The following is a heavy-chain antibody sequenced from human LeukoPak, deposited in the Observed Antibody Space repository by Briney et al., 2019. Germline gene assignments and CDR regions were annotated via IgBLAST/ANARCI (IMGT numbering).Heavy chain of an antibody. CDR1: GFTFSSYA. Sequence: GGSLRLSCSASGFTFSSYAMHWVRQAPGEGLEYVSAISSNGGSTYYADSVKGRFTISRDNSKNTLYLQMSSLRAEDTAVYYCVKGYCSSTSCYGPWFDPWGQGTLVTVSS. CDR3: VKGYCSSTSCYGPWFDP. J-gene: IGHJ5*02. V-gene: IGHV3-64D*06. D-gene: IGHD2-2*01. CDR2: ISSNGGST.